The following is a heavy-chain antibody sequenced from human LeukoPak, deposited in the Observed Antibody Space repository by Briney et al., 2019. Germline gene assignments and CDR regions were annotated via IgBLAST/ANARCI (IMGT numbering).Heavy chain of an antibody. CDR3: ARRFDGYDSSGYYEDAFDI. Sequence: SVKVSCKASGGTFSSYAISWVRQAPGQGLEWMGRIIPILGIANYVQKFQGRVTITADKSTSTAYMELSSLRSEDTAVYYCARRFDGYDSSGYYEDAFDIWGQGTMVTVSS. D-gene: IGHD3-22*01. J-gene: IGHJ3*02. CDR2: IIPILGIA. V-gene: IGHV1-69*04. CDR1: GGTFSSYA.